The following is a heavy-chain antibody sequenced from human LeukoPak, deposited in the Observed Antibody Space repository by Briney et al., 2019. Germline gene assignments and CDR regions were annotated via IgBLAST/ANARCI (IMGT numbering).Heavy chain of an antibody. Sequence: SQTLSLTCTVSGRSISSGCYYWSWIRQHPGKGLEYIGYIYYSGSTYYNPSLKSRVTISVDTSKNHFSLRLSSVTAADTAVYYCARYTSGGLYGFDIWGQGTMVTVSS. CDR1: GRSISSGCYY. CDR2: IYYSGST. D-gene: IGHD3-10*01. J-gene: IGHJ3*02. V-gene: IGHV4-31*03. CDR3: ARYTSGGLYGFDI.